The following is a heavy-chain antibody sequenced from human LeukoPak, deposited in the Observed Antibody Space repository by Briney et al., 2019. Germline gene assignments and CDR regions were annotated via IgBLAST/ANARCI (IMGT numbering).Heavy chain of an antibody. D-gene: IGHD1-7*01. Sequence: ASVKVSCKASGGTFSSYAINWVRQAPGQGLEWMGGIIPIFGTANYAQKFQGRVTITADESTSTAYMELSSLRSEDTAVYYCARAAEELEYYFDYWGQGTLVTVSS. V-gene: IGHV1-69*13. CDR3: ARAAEELEYYFDY. CDR1: GGTFSSYA. J-gene: IGHJ4*02. CDR2: IIPIFGTA.